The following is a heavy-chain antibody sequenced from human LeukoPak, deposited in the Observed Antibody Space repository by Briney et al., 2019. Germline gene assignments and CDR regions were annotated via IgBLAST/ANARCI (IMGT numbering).Heavy chain of an antibody. CDR1: GFTFSSYA. J-gene: IGHJ4*02. CDR3: ANQDVLLWFGELLSSGY. V-gene: IGHV3-23*01. Sequence: GGSLRLSCAASGFTFSSYAMSWVRQAPGKGLEWVSAISGSGGSTYYADSVKGRFTISRDNSKNTLYLQMNSLRAEDTAVYYCANQDVLLWFGELLSSGYWGQGTQVTVSS. D-gene: IGHD3-10*01. CDR2: ISGSGGST.